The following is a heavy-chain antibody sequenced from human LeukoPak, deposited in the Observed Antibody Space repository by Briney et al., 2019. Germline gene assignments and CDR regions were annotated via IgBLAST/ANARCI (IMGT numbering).Heavy chain of an antibody. J-gene: IGHJ4*02. CDR1: GFTFSNYW. D-gene: IGHD3-22*01. CDR3: ARDIYYDSSGYYGSIY. V-gene: IGHV3-74*01. CDR2: INTDGSRI. Sequence: GGSLRLSCAASGFTFSNYWMHWVRQAPGKGLVWVSRINTDGSRITYADSVKGRFTISRDNAKNSLYLQMNSLRAEDTAVYYCARDIYYDSSGYYGSIYWGQGTLVTV.